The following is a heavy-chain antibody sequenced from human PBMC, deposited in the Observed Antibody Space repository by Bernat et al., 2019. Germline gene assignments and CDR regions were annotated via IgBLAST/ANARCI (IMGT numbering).Heavy chain of an antibody. Sequence: QVQLVESGGGVVQPGKSLKLSCTASGFTFSSYAMNWVRQAPGKGLEWVAVISYDGNIKYYADSVKGRFTVSRDISKTTLYLQMTSLTTEDTAVYYCARPRDSNGWYRAFDIWGQGTMVTVSS. D-gene: IGHD6-19*01. CDR2: ISYDGNIK. CDR1: GFTFSSYA. J-gene: IGHJ3*02. V-gene: IGHV3-30-3*01. CDR3: ARPRDSNGWYRAFDI.